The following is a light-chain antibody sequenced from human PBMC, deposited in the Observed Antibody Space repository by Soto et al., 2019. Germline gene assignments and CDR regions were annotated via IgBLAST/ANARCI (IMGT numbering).Light chain of an antibody. V-gene: IGKV1-39*01. CDR2: GAS. Sequence: DIPMTQSPSSLSASVGDRVTISCRASRGITNYLNWYQHKRGQAPKLLIHGASNLQTGVPSRFSGGGSGTYFTLTIDSLQPEDFATYYCQQSFGTLGTFGPGTTVEV. J-gene: IGKJ1*01. CDR1: RGITNY. CDR3: QQSFGTLGT.